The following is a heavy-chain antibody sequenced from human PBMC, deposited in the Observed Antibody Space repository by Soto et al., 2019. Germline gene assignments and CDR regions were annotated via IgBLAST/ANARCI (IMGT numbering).Heavy chain of an antibody. Sequence: GGSLRLSCAASGFTFSSYSMNWVRQAPGKGLDWVSSISSSSSYIYYADSVKGRFTVSRDNAKNSLYLQMNSLRAEDTAVYYCARDYSSGWQKDYYYYGMDVWGQGTTVTVSS. D-gene: IGHD6-19*01. CDR3: ARDYSSGWQKDYYYYGMDV. CDR2: ISSSSSYI. V-gene: IGHV3-21*01. J-gene: IGHJ6*02. CDR1: GFTFSSYS.